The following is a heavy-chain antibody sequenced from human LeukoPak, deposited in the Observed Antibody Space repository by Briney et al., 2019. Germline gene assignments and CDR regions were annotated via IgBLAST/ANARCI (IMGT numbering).Heavy chain of an antibody. V-gene: IGHV1-3*01. CDR2: INAGNGNT. CDR3: ARDLIYYYDSSGYEYYYGMDV. CDR1: GYTLTSYA. J-gene: IGHJ6*02. D-gene: IGHD3-22*01. Sequence: ASVKVSCKASGYTLTSYAMHWVRQAPGQRLEWMGWINAGNGNTKYSQKFQGRVTMTRDTSASTVYMELSSLRSEDTAVYYCARDLIYYYDSSGYEYYYGMDVWGQGTTVTVSS.